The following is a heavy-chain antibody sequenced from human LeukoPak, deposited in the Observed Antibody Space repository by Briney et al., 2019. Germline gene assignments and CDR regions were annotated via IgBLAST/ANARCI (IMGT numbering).Heavy chain of an antibody. V-gene: IGHV3-48*03. J-gene: IGHJ5*02. CDR3: ARSVGYSSSWYWFDP. CDR1: GFTFSSYE. Sequence: GGSLRLSCAASGFTFSSYEMNWVRQAPGKGLEWVSYISSSGSAIYYADSVKGRFTISRDNAKNSLYLQMSSLRAEDTAVYYCARSVGYSSSWYWFDPWGRGTLVTVSS. CDR2: ISSSGSAI. D-gene: IGHD6-13*01.